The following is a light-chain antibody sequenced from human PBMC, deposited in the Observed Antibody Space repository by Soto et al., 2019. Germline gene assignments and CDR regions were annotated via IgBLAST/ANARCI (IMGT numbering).Light chain of an antibody. CDR1: SSDVGGYNY. J-gene: IGLJ1*01. CDR2: DIS. Sequence: QSALTQPRSVSGSPGQSVTISCTGTSSDVGGYNYASWYQQHPGKAPKRMVYDISKRPSGVPDRFSGSKPGNTASLTISGLQAEDEADYYCCSYAGSYTYVFGTGTKLTVL. V-gene: IGLV2-11*01. CDR3: CSYAGSYTYV.